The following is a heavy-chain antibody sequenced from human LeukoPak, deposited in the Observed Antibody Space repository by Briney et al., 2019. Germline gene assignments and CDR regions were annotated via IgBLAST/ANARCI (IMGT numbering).Heavy chain of an antibody. J-gene: IGHJ4*02. CDR1: GGGSFSDYS. CDR2: ITHAAIL. V-gene: IGHV4-34*01. CDR3: ARGRGEAAGLDH. D-gene: IGHD6-13*01. Sequence: SETLSLTCAVSGGGSFSDYSWNWIRQSPGKRLERVGEITHAAILNYNPSLKGRVAISVDTSKSQVSLKLDSMTAADTAMYYCARGRGEAAGLDHWGQGTLVTVSS.